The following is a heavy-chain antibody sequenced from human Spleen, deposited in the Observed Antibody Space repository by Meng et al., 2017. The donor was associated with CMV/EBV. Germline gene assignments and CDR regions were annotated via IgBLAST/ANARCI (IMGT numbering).Heavy chain of an antibody. Sequence: GGSLRLSCEASGLTFSTYAMTWVRQAPGKGLEWVSTITGSGRSTYYADSLKGRFTISRDNSKNTLYLQMNSLRAEDTAVYYCAKLTTAAGTDNWGQGTLVTV. CDR3: AKLTTAAGTDN. J-gene: IGHJ4*02. CDR2: ITGSGRST. D-gene: IGHD1-14*01. CDR1: GLTFSTYA. V-gene: IGHV3-23*01.